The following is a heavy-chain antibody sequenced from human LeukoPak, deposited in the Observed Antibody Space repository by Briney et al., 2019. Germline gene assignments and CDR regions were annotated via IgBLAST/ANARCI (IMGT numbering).Heavy chain of an antibody. CDR2: INANSGGT. D-gene: IGHD1-26*01. Sequence: ASVKVSCKTSGYTFADYFIHWVRQAPGQGLEWMGRINANSGGTEYEQKFQGRVTMTRDTSISTAYVEVNWLISDDTAIYYCARDVSSTSNWEFDYWGQGTLVNVS. V-gene: IGHV1-2*06. J-gene: IGHJ4*02. CDR3: ARDVSSTSNWEFDY. CDR1: GYTFADYF.